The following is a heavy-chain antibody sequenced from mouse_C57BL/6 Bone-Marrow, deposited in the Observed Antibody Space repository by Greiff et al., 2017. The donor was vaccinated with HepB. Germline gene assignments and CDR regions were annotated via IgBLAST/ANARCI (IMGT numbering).Heavy chain of an antibody. Sequence: QVHVKQPGAELVKPGASVKMSCKASGYTFTSYWITWVKQRPGQGLEWIGDIYPGSGSTNYNEKFKSKATLTVDTSSSTAYMQLSSLTSEDSAVYYCASRYYYGSSYGLDYWGQGTSVTVSS. D-gene: IGHD1-1*01. J-gene: IGHJ4*01. CDR1: GYTFTSYW. CDR3: ASRYYYGSSYGLDY. V-gene: IGHV1-55*01. CDR2: IYPGSGST.